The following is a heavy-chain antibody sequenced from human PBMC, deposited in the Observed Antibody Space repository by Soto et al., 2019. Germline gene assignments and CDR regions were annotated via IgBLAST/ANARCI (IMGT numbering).Heavy chain of an antibody. D-gene: IGHD3-16*01. CDR2: MYYNGNI. V-gene: IGHV4-59*01. J-gene: IGHJ5*02. CDR1: GGSISNYY. Sequence: PSETLSLTCNVSGGSISNYYWTWVRQSPEKGLEWIGYMYYNGNINYNPSLKSRVTISIYTPKNQFSLTLKSVTAADTAVYYCASGGNWFDPWGQGVLVTVSS. CDR3: ASGGNWFDP.